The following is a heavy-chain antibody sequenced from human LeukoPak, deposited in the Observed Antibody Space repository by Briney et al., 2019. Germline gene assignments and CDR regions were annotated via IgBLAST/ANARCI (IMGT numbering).Heavy chain of an antibody. V-gene: IGHV4-34*01. CDR2: IYHSGST. D-gene: IGHD4-17*01. J-gene: IGHJ2*01. Sequence: SETLSLTCAVYGGSFSGYYWSWIRQPPGKGLEWIGYIYHSGSTYYNPSLKSRVTISVDRSKNQFSLKLSSVTAADTAVYYCARTTVTTVTDTYWYFDLWGRGTLVTVSS. CDR1: GGSFSGYY. CDR3: ARTTVTTVTDTYWYFDL.